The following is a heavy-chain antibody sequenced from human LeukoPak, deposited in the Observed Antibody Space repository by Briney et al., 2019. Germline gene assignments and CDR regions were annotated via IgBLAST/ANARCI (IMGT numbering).Heavy chain of an antibody. CDR3: TKVATNYGDLHDAFDI. CDR1: GFMFDDYA. V-gene: IGHV3-9*01. CDR2: ISWNSDSI. J-gene: IGHJ3*02. Sequence: PGGSLRLSCAASGFMFDDYAMHWVRQAPGKGLEWVSDISWNSDSIGYADSVKGRFTISRDNAKNSLYLQMNSLRAEDTALYYCTKVATNYGDLHDAFDIWGQGTMVTVSS. D-gene: IGHD4-17*01.